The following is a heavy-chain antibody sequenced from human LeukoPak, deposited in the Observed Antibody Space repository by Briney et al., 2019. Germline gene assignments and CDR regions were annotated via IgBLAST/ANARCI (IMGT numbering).Heavy chain of an antibody. CDR2: INPDSGGT. D-gene: IGHD3-10*01. V-gene: IGHV1-2*02. CDR1: GYSFTGYY. J-gene: IGHJ4*02. CDR3: ARDLRGLGDYFDY. Sequence: GASVKVSCKASGYSFTGYYIHWVRQAPGQGLEWMGLINPDSGGTTYSQKFQGRVTMTRDTSFSTAPMDLSRLTSDDTAVYYCARDLRGLGDYFDYWGQGALVAVSS.